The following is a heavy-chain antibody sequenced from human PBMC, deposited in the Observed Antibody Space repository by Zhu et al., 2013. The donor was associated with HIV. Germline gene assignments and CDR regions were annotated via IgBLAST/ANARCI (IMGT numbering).Heavy chain of an antibody. CDR1: GYTFSDYD. D-gene: IGHD3-10*01. CDR3: ARVTMIRGMISFDP. V-gene: IGHV1-69*01. CDR2: IPPITGTS. J-gene: IGHJ5*02. Sequence: QVQLVQSGAEVKQPGASVKVSCKASGYTFSDYDINWVRQATGQGLEWLGGIPPITGTSTFAQKFQGRVTITADESTSTAYMELSSLRSEDTAVYYCARVTMIRGMISFDPWGQGTLVTVSS.